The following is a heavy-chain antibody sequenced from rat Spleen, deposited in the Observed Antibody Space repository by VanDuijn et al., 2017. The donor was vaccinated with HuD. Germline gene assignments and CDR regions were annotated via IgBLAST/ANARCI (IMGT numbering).Heavy chain of an antibody. CDR1: AYSITSSYR. Sequence: EVQLQESGPGLVKPSQSLSLTCSVTAYSITSSYRWNWIRKFPGNKLEWMGYINGAGSTNYNPSLKSRIPITRDTSKNQFFLQVNSVTTEDTATYYCARYSIYNNWDNWFAYWGQGTLVTVSS. CDR2: INGAGST. CDR3: ARYSIYNNWDNWFAY. D-gene: IGHD1-10*01. J-gene: IGHJ3*01. V-gene: IGHV3-3*01.